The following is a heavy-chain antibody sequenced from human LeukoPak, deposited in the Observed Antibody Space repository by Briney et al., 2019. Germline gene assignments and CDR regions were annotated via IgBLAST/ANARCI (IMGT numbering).Heavy chain of an antibody. CDR1: GYTFTGYY. CDR2: INPNSGGT. CDR3: ARGGVLATSYYYGMDV. J-gene: IGHJ6*02. V-gene: IGHV1-2*02. D-gene: IGHD5-24*01. Sequence: ASVKVSCKASGYTFTGYYMHWVRQAPGQGLEWMGWINPNSGGTNYAQKFQGRVTMTRDTSISTAYMELSRLRSDDTAVYYCARGGVLATSYYYGMDVWGQGTTVTVSS.